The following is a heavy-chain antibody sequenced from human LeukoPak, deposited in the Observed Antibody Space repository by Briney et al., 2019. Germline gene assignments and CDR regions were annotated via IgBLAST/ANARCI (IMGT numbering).Heavy chain of an antibody. CDR2: ISAYNGNT. CDR1: GYTFTSYG. J-gene: IGHJ4*02. Sequence: ASVKVSCKASGYTFTSYGISWVRQAPGQGLEWMGWISAYNGNTNYAQKLRGRVTMTTDTSTSTAYMELRSLRSDDTAVYYWARDRGVYSGSKFDYWGQGTLVTVSS. CDR3: ARDRGVYSGSKFDY. V-gene: IGHV1-18*01. D-gene: IGHD5-12*01.